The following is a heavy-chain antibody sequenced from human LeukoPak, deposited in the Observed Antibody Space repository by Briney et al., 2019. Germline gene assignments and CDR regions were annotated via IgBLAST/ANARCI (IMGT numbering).Heavy chain of an antibody. V-gene: IGHV4-59*08. Sequence: SETLSPTCTVSGGSISSYYWSWIRQPPGKGLEWIGYIYYSGSTNYNPSLKSRVTISVDTSKNQFSLKLRYVTAADTAVYYCARQFDSSSWYNWFDPWGQGTLVTVSS. CDR1: GGSISSYY. D-gene: IGHD6-13*01. CDR2: IYYSGST. CDR3: ARQFDSSSWYNWFDP. J-gene: IGHJ5*02.